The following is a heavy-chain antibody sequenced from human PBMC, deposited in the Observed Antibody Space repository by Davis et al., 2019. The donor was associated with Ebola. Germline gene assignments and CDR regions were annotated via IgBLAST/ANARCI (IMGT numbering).Heavy chain of an antibody. D-gene: IGHD2-2*01. CDR2: ISSSSSYI. Sequence: GESLKISCAASGFTFSSYSMNWARQAPGKGLEWVSSISSSSSYIYYADSVKGRFTISRDNAKNSLYLQMNSLRAEDTAVYYCASQPGYCSSTSCKAFDYWGQGTLVTVSS. CDR1: GFTFSSYS. V-gene: IGHV3-21*01. J-gene: IGHJ4*02. CDR3: ASQPGYCSSTSCKAFDY.